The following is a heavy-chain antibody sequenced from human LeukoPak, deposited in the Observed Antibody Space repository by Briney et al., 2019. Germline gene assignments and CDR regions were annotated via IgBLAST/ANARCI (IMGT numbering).Heavy chain of an antibody. CDR1: GGSLSSSNW. J-gene: IGHJ5*02. CDR3: ARGQGATVPQVGKNWFDP. Sequence: SETLSLTCAVSGGSLSSSNWWSWIRQPPGEGLEWIGEIYHSGSSYSNPSLKRLVTISVDKSKTQFSLKLSSVTVADTAVYYCARGQGATVPQVGKNWFDPWGQGTRVTVSS. CDR2: IYHSGSS. D-gene: IGHD1-26*01. V-gene: IGHV4-4*02.